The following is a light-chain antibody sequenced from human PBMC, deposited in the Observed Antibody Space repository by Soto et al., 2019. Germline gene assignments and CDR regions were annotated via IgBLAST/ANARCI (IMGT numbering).Light chain of an antibody. CDR3: QHFNNWPLT. CDR1: QSVSSN. J-gene: IGKJ4*01. CDR2: GAS. V-gene: IGKV3-15*01. Sequence: MTQSPSTLSASVGGRVTITCRASQSVSSNLAWYQHKPGQAPRLLIYGASTRATGIPARFSGSGSGTEFTLTINSLQSEDFAVYYCQHFNNWPLTFGGGTKVEIK.